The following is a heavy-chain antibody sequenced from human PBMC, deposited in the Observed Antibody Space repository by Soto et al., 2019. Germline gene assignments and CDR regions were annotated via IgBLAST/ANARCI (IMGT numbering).Heavy chain of an antibody. J-gene: IGHJ3*01. CDR3: ARVVLTIARGAFDA. V-gene: IGHV4-4*02. D-gene: IGHD3-9*01. Sequence: QVQLQESGPGLVKPSGTLSLTCAVSGGSISSSHWWTWVRQSPGKGLEYIGEISHSGTSNSNPSLKSRVTLSVDKSKNHFSLTLTSVTAAGRAAYYRARVVLTIARGAFDAWGEGTLVIVSS. CDR1: GGSISSSHW. CDR2: ISHSGTS.